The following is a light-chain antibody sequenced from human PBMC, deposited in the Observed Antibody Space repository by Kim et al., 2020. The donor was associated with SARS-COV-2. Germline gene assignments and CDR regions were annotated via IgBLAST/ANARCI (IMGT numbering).Light chain of an antibody. CDR3: QLWNSSGDDPLM. V-gene: IGLV3-21*03. CDR1: NIETKN. Sequence: SYELTQPPSVSVAPGKTASISCSRNNIETKNVNWYQQKAGQAPVLVVYDDDDRPSGIPERFSGSNSGNTATLTISTVEAGDEADYYCQLWNSSGDDPLMFGGGTQLTVL. CDR2: DDD. J-gene: IGLJ3*02.